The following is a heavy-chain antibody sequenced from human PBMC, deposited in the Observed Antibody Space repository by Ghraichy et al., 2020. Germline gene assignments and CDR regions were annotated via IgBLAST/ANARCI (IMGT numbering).Heavy chain of an antibody. J-gene: IGHJ4*02. D-gene: IGHD3-10*01. Sequence: LSLTCAASGFTFSSYAMSWVRQAPGKGLEWVSAISGSGGSTYYADSVKGRFTISRDNSKNTLYLQMNSLRAEDTAVYYCAKAQQFVLLWFGELYPSIDYWGQGTLVTVSS. CDR3: AKAQQFVLLWFGELYPSIDY. V-gene: IGHV3-23*01. CDR2: ISGSGGST. CDR1: GFTFSSYA.